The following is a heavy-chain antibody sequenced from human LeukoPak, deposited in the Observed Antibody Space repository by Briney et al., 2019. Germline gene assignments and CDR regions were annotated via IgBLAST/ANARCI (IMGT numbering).Heavy chain of an antibody. J-gene: IGHJ4*02. CDR2: IWYDGSNK. Sequence: GGSLGLSCAASGFTFSSYGMHWVRQAPGKGLEWVAVIWYDGSNKYYADSVKGRFTISRDNSKNTLYLQMNSLRAEDTAVYYCTTEVVSSGLFGGYWGQGTLVTVSS. CDR1: GFTFSSYG. V-gene: IGHV3-33*01. CDR3: TTEVVSSGLFGGY. D-gene: IGHD3-10*02.